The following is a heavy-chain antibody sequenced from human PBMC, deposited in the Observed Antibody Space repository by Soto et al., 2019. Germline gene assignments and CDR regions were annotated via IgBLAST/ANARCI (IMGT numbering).Heavy chain of an antibody. Sequence: SVKVSCKASGGTFSSYAISWVRQAPGQGLEWMGGIIPIFGTANYAQKFQGRVTITADESTSTAYMELSSLRSEDTAVYYCARAPSSGDSYYYYYYGMDVWGKGTTVTVSS. J-gene: IGHJ6*04. D-gene: IGHD4-17*01. CDR3: ARAPSSGDSYYYYYYGMDV. CDR1: GGTFSSYA. CDR2: IIPIFGTA. V-gene: IGHV1-69*13.